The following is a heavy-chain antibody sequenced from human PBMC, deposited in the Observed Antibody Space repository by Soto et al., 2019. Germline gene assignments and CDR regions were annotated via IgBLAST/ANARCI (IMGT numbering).Heavy chain of an antibody. Sequence: SVKVSCKASGYTFTSYGISWVRQAPGQGLERMGWIGAYNGNTNYAQKLQGRVTMTTDTSTNTAYMELRSLRSDDTAVYYCARDQGTYYDFWSGLNNWFDPWGQGTLVTVSS. J-gene: IGHJ5*02. D-gene: IGHD3-3*01. CDR2: IGAYNGNT. CDR1: GYTFTSYG. CDR3: ARDQGTYYDFWSGLNNWFDP. V-gene: IGHV1-18*01.